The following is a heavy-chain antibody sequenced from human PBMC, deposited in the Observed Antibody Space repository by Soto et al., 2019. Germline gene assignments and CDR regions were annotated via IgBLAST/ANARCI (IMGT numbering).Heavy chain of an antibody. CDR2: IYYSGST. V-gene: IGHV4-59*01. D-gene: IGHD3-3*01. CDR1: GGSISSYY. CDR3: ARDIGGRFLEWLPGDYYYYMDV. Sequence: SETLSLTCTVSGGSISSYYWSWIRQPPGKGLEWIGYIYYSGSTNYNPSLKSRVTISVDTSKNQFSLKLSSVTAADTAVYYCARDIGGRFLEWLPGDYYYYMDVWGKGTTVTVSS. J-gene: IGHJ6*03.